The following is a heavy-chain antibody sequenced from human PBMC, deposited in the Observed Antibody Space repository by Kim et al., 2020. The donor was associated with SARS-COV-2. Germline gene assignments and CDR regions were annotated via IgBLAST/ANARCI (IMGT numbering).Heavy chain of an antibody. J-gene: IGHJ4*02. D-gene: IGHD4-17*01. CDR3: VRRPAVYGDLFDY. V-gene: IGHV4-39*01. Sequence: YYTPSLKSRVTLSVDTSKNQFSLKLNSVTAADTAIYYCVRRPAVYGDLFDYWGRGTLVTVSS.